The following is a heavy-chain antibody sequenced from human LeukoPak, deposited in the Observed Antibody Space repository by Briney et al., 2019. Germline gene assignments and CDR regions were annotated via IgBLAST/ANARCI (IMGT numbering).Heavy chain of an antibody. CDR1: GGSFSGYY. V-gene: IGHV4-34*01. J-gene: IGHJ6*03. CDR2: INHSGST. Sequence: SETLSLTCAVYGGSFSGYYWSWIRQPPGKGLEWIGEINHSGSTNYNPYLKSRVTISVDTSKNQFSLKLSSVTAADTAVYYCARAPLSGSYSLGIYYYMDVWGKGTTVTVSS. CDR3: ARAPLSGSYSLGIYYYMDV. D-gene: IGHD3-10*01.